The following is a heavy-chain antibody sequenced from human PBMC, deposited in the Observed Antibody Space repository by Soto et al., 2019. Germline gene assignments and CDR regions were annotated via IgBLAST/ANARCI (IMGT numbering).Heavy chain of an antibody. CDR3: ARGVAAAGTNWFDP. CDR1: GYSISIGYY. Sequence: SATLSLTCAVSGYSISIGYYWGCMRQPPGKGLEWFGSIYHSGSTYYNPSLKSRVTISVDTSKNQFSLKLSSVTAADTAVYYCARGVAAAGTNWFDPWGLGTLVTVS. D-gene: IGHD6-13*01. J-gene: IGHJ5*02. V-gene: IGHV4-38-2*01. CDR2: IYHSGST.